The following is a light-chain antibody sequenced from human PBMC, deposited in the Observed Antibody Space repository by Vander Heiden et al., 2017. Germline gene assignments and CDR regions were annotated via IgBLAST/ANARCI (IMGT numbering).Light chain of an antibody. CDR3: SSYTSSSPSDVV. CDR2: EVS. CDR1: SSDVGGYNY. Sequence: QSALTQPASVSGSPGQSITISCTGTSSDVGGYNYVSWYQQHPGKAPKLMIYEVSNRPSGVSNRFSGSKSGNTPSLTISGLQAEDEADYYCSSYTSSSPSDVVFGGGTKLTVL. V-gene: IGLV2-14*01. J-gene: IGLJ2*01.